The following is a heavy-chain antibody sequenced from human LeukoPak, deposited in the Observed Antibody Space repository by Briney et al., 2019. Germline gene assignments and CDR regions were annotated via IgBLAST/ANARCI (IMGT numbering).Heavy chain of an antibody. CDR2: ISGGGGST. CDR1: GFTFSSYA. CDR3: AKSSYYDSSGYYREYYFDY. D-gene: IGHD3-22*01. V-gene: IGHV3-23*01. Sequence: PGGSLRLSCAASGFTFSSYAMSWVRQAPGKGLEWVSAISGGGGSTHYADSVKGRFTISRDNSKNTLYLQMSSLRAGDTAVYHCAKSSYYDSSGYYREYYFDYWGQGTLVTVSS. J-gene: IGHJ4*02.